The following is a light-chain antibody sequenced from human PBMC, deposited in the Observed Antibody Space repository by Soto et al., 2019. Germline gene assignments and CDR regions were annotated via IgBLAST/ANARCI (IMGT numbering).Light chain of an antibody. CDR2: DNN. CDR1: NSNIGPNY. CDR3: GAWDSSVGAAI. V-gene: IGLV1-51*01. J-gene: IGLJ2*01. Sequence: QSVLTQPPSVSAAPGQKVTISCSGSNSNIGPNYVSWYQQLPGTAPKLLIYDNNERPSGIPDRFSGSKSGTSATLGITGLQTGDEADYCCGAWDSSVGAAIFGGGTKLTVL.